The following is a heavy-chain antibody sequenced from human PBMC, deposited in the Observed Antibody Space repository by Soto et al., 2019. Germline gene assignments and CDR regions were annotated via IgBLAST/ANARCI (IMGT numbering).Heavy chain of an antibody. CDR2: IVVGSGNT. V-gene: IGHV1-58*01. CDR1: GFTFTSSA. J-gene: IGHJ4*02. CDR3: AAEDTAIVRTLLAY. D-gene: IGHD5-18*01. Sequence: SVKVSCKASGFTFTSSAVQWVRQARGQRLEWIGWIVVGSGNTNYARKFQERVTITRDMSTSTAYMELSSLRSEDTAVYYCAAEDTAIVRTLLAYCGQGTLVTVSS.